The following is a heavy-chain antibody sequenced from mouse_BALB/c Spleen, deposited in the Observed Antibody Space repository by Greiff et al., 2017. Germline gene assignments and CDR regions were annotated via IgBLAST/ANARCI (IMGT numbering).Heavy chain of an antibody. CDR1: GFNIKDTY. D-gene: IGHD4-1*01. CDR3: ARPSGKGYAMDY. J-gene: IGHJ4*01. CDR2: IDPANGNT. Sequence: EVQLQQSGAELVKPGASVKLSCTASGFNIKDTYMHWVKQRPEQGLEWIGRIDPANGNTKYDPKFQGKATITADTSSNTAYLQLSSLTSEDTAVYYCARPSGKGYAMDYWGQGTSVTVSS. V-gene: IGHV14-3*02.